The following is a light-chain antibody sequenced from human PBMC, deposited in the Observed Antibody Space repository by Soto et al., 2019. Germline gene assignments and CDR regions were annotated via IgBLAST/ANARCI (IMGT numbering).Light chain of an antibody. CDR2: DAS. CDR1: QSISSW. Sequence: DIQMTQSPSTLSASVGDRVTITCRPSQSISSWLAWYQQKPGKAPKLLIFDASSLKIGVPLRFSGSGSGTEFTLTISSLQPDDFATYYCQQYNSLWTFGQGTKVDIK. J-gene: IGKJ1*01. V-gene: IGKV1-5*01. CDR3: QQYNSLWT.